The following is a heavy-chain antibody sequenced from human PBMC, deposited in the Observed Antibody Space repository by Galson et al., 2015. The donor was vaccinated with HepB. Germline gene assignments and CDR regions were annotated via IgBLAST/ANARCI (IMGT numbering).Heavy chain of an antibody. V-gene: IGHV3-48*04. Sequence: SLRLSCAASGFTFNGYSMNWVRQAPGKGLEWLSYISSSSSTTIYYADAVKGRFTISRDNAKSSLYLQMNSLRAEVTAVYYCARERGSIFSQLFYFDYWGQGALVTVSS. CDR1: GFTFNGYS. CDR3: ARERGSIFSQLFYFDY. J-gene: IGHJ4*02. D-gene: IGHD3-9*01. CDR2: ISSSSSTTI.